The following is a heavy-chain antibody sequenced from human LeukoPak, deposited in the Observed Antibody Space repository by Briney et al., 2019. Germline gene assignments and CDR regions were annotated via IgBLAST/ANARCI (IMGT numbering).Heavy chain of an antibody. CDR3: ARDESSGWYRHGMDV. CDR1: GGSVSSGGYY. Sequence: SETLSLTCTVSGGSVSSGGYYWSWIRQHPGKGLEWIGYIYYSGSTYYNPSLKSRVTISVDTSKNQFSLKLSSVTAADTAVYYCARDESSGWYRHGMDVWGQGTTVTVSS. J-gene: IGHJ6*02. CDR2: IYYSGST. V-gene: IGHV4-31*03. D-gene: IGHD6-19*01.